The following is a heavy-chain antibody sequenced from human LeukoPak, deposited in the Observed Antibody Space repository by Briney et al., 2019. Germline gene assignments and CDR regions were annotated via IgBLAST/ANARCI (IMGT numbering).Heavy chain of an antibody. CDR1: GGSISSSSYY. V-gene: IGHV4-39*07. CDR2: IYYSGGT. Sequence: SETLSLTCTVSGGSISSSSYYWGWIRQPPGKGLEWIGSIYYSGGTYYNPSLKSRVTISVDTSKNQFSLKLSSVTAADTAVYYCAREADSSGFDYWGQGTLVTVSS. D-gene: IGHD3-22*01. CDR3: AREADSSGFDY. J-gene: IGHJ4*02.